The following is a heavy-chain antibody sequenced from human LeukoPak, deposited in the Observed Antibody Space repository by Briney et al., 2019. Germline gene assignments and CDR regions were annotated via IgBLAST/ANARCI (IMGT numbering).Heavy chain of an antibody. CDR3: AANYADFWSGYVSPAFDY. J-gene: IGHJ4*02. CDR2: IIPILGIA. Sequence: SVKVSCKASGGTFSSYTISLVRQAPGQGLEWMGRIIPILGIANYAQKFQGRVTITAHKSTSTAYMELSSLRSEDTAVYYCAANYADFWSGYVSPAFDYWGQGTLVTVSS. V-gene: IGHV1-69*02. CDR1: GGTFSSYT. D-gene: IGHD3-3*01.